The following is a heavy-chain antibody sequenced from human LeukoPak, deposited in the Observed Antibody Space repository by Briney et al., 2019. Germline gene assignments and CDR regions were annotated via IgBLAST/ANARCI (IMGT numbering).Heavy chain of an antibody. Sequence: SGGSLRLSCAASGFTLSSYSMNWVRQAPGKGLEWVSSISSSSSYIYYADSVKGRFTISRDNAKNSLYLQMNSLRAEDTAVYYCARGSYYDRNWFDPWGQGTLVTVSS. CDR3: ARGSYYDRNWFDP. CDR2: ISSSSSYI. V-gene: IGHV3-21*01. J-gene: IGHJ5*02. D-gene: IGHD3-10*02. CDR1: GFTLSSYS.